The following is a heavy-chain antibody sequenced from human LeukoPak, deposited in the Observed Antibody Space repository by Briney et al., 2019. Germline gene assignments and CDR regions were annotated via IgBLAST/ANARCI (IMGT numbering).Heavy chain of an antibody. J-gene: IGHJ3*02. CDR2: ISAYNGNT. D-gene: IGHD5-18*01. Sequence: GASVKVSCKASGYTFTSYGVSWVRQAPGQGLEWMGWISAYNGNTNYAQKLQGRVTMTTDTSTSTAYMELRSLRSDDTAVYYCARGSRGYSYVDHDAFDIWGQGTMVTVSS. V-gene: IGHV1-18*01. CDR1: GYTFTSYG. CDR3: ARGSRGYSYVDHDAFDI.